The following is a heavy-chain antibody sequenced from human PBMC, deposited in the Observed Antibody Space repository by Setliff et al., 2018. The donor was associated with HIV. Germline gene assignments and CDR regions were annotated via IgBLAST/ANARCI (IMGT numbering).Heavy chain of an antibody. J-gene: IGHJ1*01. CDR3: ARDWEARADYYDTSGQAQYFQH. V-gene: IGHV1-18*01. Sequence: VASVKVSCKTSGYPFTSYALTWVRQAPGQGLEWMGWISGYNGKTNYPQKLQGRLTMTTDTSTSTVYMELSSLRSEDTAVYYCARDWEARADYYDTSGQAQYFQHWGQGTLVTVSS. CDR2: ISGYNGKT. CDR1: GYPFTSYA. D-gene: IGHD3-22*01.